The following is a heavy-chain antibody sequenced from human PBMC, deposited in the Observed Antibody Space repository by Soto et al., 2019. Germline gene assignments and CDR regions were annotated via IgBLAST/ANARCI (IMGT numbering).Heavy chain of an antibody. CDR3: AHRRGGYNWDDGYFDF. CDR2: TYWDDDI. V-gene: IGHV2-5*02. D-gene: IGHD1-1*01. J-gene: IGHJ4*02. Sequence: QITLKESGPTLVKPTQTLTLTCTFSGFSISTSGVGVGWIRQPPGKALEWLAFTYWDDDIRYNPSLRSRLTVAKDTSKSLVVLLMTSVDPVDTATYYCAHRRGGYNWDDGYFDFWGQGTLVTVSS. CDR1: GFSISTSGVG.